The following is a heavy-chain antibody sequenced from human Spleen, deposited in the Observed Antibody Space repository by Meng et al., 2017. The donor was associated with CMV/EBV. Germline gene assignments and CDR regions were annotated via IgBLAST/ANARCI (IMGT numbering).Heavy chain of an antibody. CDR2: ISSSSSYI. Sequence: GESLKISCAASGFTFSSYSMNWVRQAPGKGLEWVSSISSSSSYIYYADSVKGRFTISRDNAKNSLYLQMNSLRAEDTAVYYCARGSYPSAFDYWGQGTLVTVSS. J-gene: IGHJ4*02. V-gene: IGHV3-21*01. CDR1: GFTFSSYS. D-gene: IGHD1-26*01. CDR3: ARGSYPSAFDY.